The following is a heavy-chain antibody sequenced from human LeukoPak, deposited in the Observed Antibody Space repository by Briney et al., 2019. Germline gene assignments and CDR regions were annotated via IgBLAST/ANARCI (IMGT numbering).Heavy chain of an antibody. J-gene: IGHJ4*02. Sequence: SETLSLTCTVSGYSISSGYYWGWIRQPPGKGLEWIGSIYHSGRTYYNPSLKSRVTISVDTSKNQFSLKLSSVTAAHTAVYYCARTDSGSYRQPFDYWGQGTLVTVSS. CDR2: IYHSGRT. CDR3: ARTDSGSYRQPFDY. D-gene: IGHD1-26*01. CDR1: GYSISSGYY. V-gene: IGHV4-38-2*02.